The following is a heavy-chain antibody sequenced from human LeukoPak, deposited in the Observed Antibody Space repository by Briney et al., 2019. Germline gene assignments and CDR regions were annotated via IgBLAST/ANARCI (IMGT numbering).Heavy chain of an antibody. CDR2: VYYSGST. CDR1: GGSISSSTYY. Sequence: SETLSLTCTVSGGSISSSTYYWGGIRQPPGKGLEWIGSVYYSGSTYYNPSLKSRVTISVDTSKNQFSLKLSSVTAADTAVYYCARQSVDTVMGTKDGEYFQHWGQGTLVTVSS. V-gene: IGHV4-39*01. D-gene: IGHD5-18*01. J-gene: IGHJ1*01. CDR3: ARQSVDTVMGTKDGEYFQH.